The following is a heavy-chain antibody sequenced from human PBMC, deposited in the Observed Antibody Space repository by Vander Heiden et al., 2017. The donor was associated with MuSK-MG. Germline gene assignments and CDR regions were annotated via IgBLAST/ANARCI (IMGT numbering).Heavy chain of an antibody. J-gene: IGHJ3*02. CDR1: GFTFSDYY. V-gene: IGHV3-11*04. Sequence: QVQLVESGGGLVKPGGSLRLSCAASGFTFSDYYMSWIRQAPGKGLEWVSYISSSGRTRDDADSVKGRFTISMDKAKNSLYMKMNSLRAEDTAVDDCARGVDTFDIWGQGTMVTVSS. CDR3: ARGVDTFDI. D-gene: IGHD5-12*01. CDR2: ISSSGRTR.